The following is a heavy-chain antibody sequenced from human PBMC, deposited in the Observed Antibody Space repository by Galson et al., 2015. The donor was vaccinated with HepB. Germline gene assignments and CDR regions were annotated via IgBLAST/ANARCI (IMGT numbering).Heavy chain of an antibody. CDR3: ARDPPYYYDSSPGGNFDY. Sequence: SVKVSCKASGYTFTSYYMHWVRQAPGQGLEWMGIINPSGGSTSYAQKFQGRVTMTRDTSTSTVYMELSSLRSEDTAVYYCARDPPYYYDSSPGGNFDYWGQGTLVTVSS. D-gene: IGHD3-22*01. V-gene: IGHV1-46*01. J-gene: IGHJ4*02. CDR1: GYTFTSYY. CDR2: INPSGGST.